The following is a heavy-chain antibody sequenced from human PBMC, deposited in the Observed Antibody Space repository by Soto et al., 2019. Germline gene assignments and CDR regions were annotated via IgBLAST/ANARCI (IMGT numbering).Heavy chain of an antibody. V-gene: IGHV3-9*01. J-gene: IGHJ4*02. CDR1: GFTFDDYA. Sequence: GGSLRLSCAASGFTFDDYAMHWVRRAPGKGLEWVSGISWNSGSIGYADSVKGRFTISRDNAKNSLYLQMNSLRAEDTALYYCAQDLGYCSSTSCYMLDYWGQGTLVTVSS. CDR3: AQDLGYCSSTSCYMLDY. D-gene: IGHD2-2*02. CDR2: ISWNSGSI.